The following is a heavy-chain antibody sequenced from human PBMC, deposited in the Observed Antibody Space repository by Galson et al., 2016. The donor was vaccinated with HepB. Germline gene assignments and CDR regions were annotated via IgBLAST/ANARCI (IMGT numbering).Heavy chain of an antibody. D-gene: IGHD2-21*01. V-gene: IGHV3-73*01. J-gene: IGHJ4*02. CDR1: GFTFSGSA. CDR2: IRSKASNYAP. Sequence: SLRLSCAASGFTFSGSAIHWVRQASGKGLEWVGRIRSKASNYAPAHAASVKGRFTISRDDSKNTAYLQMNSLKTENTAVYYCTTSLVYYFDYWGQGTLVTVSS. CDR3: TTSLVYYFDY.